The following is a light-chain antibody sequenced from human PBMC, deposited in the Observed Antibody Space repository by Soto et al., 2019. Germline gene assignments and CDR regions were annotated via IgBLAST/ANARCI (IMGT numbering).Light chain of an antibody. J-gene: IGKJ1*01. V-gene: IGKV1-39*01. CDR3: QQSYSTPGT. CDR2: GAS. CDR1: QSISYF. Sequence: DILMTQSPSSLSASVGDRVTITCRASQSISYFLNWYQQKPGKAPRLLIYGASNLQSGVPSRFSGSGSGTDFTLTINSLQPEDFATYSCQQSYSTPGTFGQGTKVEIK.